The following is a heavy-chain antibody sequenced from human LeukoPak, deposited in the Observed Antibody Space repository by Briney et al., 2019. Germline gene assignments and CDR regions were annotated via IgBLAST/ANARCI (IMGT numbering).Heavy chain of an antibody. J-gene: IGHJ4*02. CDR2: ISRNGTRT. CDR1: GFTFSDHA. D-gene: IGHD5-12*01. V-gene: IGHV3-64*02. Sequence: GGSLRLSCATSGFTFSDHALHWVRQAPGKGLQYVTAISRNGTRTFYADSVKDRFTISRDNSTKTLYLQMGSLRVEDMGVYYCARDSFYTGYDGGFGYWGQGTLVTVSS. CDR3: ARDSFYTGYDGGFGY.